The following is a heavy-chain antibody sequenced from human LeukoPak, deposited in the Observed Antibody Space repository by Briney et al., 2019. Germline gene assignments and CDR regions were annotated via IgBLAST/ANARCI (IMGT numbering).Heavy chain of an antibody. CDR2: IIPIFGIA. CDR3: ARDQVVVVAAPGYYFDY. CDR1: GGTFSSYA. J-gene: IGHJ4*02. D-gene: IGHD2-15*01. V-gene: IGHV1-69*04. Sequence: GSSVKVSCKASGGTFSSYAVSWVRQAPGQGLEWMGRIIPIFGIANYAQKSQGRVTITADKSTSTAYMELSSLRSEDTAVYYCARDQVVVVAAPGYYFDYWGQGTLVTVSS.